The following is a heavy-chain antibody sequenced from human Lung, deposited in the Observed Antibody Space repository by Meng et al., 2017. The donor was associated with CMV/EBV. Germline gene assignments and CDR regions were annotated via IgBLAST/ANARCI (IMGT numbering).Heavy chain of an antibody. J-gene: IGHJ4*02. V-gene: IGHV4-4*02. CDR1: GGPINTDNW. Sequence: LXCAVSGGPINTDNWWGWVRQAPGEGLEWIGEIFHSGTTNYRPSLKRRLTISVDKSKNHFSLTLTSVTAADTAVYYCARRGRDYDISIGFDCWGQAXLVTVSS. D-gene: IGHD3-9*01. CDR2: IFHSGTT. CDR3: ARRGRDYDISIGFDC.